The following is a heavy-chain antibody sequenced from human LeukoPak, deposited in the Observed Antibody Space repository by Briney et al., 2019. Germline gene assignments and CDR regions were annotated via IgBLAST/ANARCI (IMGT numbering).Heavy chain of an antibody. CDR1: GFTFSSYA. V-gene: IGHV3-30-3*01. Sequence: GGSLRLSCAASGFTFSSYAMHWVRQAPGKGLEWVAVISYDGSNKYYADSVKGRFTISRDNSKNTLYLQMNSLRAEDTAVYYCARAGGLEWLLPYYFDCWGQGTLVTVSS. D-gene: IGHD3-3*01. CDR3: ARAGGLEWLLPYYFDC. J-gene: IGHJ4*02. CDR2: ISYDGSNK.